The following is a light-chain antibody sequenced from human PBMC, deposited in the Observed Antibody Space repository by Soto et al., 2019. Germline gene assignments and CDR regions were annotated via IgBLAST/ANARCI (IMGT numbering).Light chain of an antibody. CDR1: ESVSSN. CDR3: QQYFNWPPYT. Sequence: EIVLSQSPCTLSLSPGDRATLSCRASESVSSNVAWYQQKPGQTPRLLIYGASTRATGVPPRFSGSRSGTEFTLTISSLQSEDFAVYYCQQYFNWPPYTFGQGTKVDIK. V-gene: IGKV3-15*01. J-gene: IGKJ2*01. CDR2: GAS.